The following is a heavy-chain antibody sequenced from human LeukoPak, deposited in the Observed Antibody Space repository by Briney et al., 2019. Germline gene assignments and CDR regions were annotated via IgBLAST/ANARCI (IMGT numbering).Heavy chain of an antibody. V-gene: IGHV4-39*01. CDR3: GGRSWLVDY. D-gene: IGHD5-12*01. Sequence: SETLSLTCTVSGDSINSANYYWGWIRQPPGKGLEWIGSIYYSGRTYYNPSLKSRVSIFVDKSQNQFSLNLTSVTAADTAVYYCGGRSWLVDYWGQGTLVTVSS. CDR1: GDSINSANYY. CDR2: IYYSGRT. J-gene: IGHJ4*02.